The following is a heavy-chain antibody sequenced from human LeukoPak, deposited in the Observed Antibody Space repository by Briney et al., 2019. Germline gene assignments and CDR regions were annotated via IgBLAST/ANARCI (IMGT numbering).Heavy chain of an antibody. CDR1: GGSISNYY. D-gene: IGHD6-6*01. CDR3: ARGDSSSSGYFDY. Sequence: SETLSLICIVSGGSISNYYWGWIRQPPGKGLEWIGYIYYSGSTNYNPSLESRVTISIDTSKNQFSLKLTSVTAADTAVYYCARGDSSSSGYFDYWGQGTLVTVSS. V-gene: IGHV4-59*01. CDR2: IYYSGST. J-gene: IGHJ4*02.